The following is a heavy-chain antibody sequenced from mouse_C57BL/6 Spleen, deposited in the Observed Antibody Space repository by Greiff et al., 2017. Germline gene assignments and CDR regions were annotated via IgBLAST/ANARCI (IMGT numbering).Heavy chain of an antibody. J-gene: IGHJ2*01. CDR2: IDPETGGT. Sequence: QVQLQQSGAELARPGASVTLSCKASGYTFTGYEMNWVKQTPVHGLEWIGAIDPETGGTAYNQKFKGKAILTADKSSSPAYMELRSLTSEDSAVYYCTRENYGYGRNYLDDWGQGTTLTVSS. V-gene: IGHV1-15*01. CDR3: TRENYGYGRNYLDD. D-gene: IGHD2-2*01. CDR1: GYTFTGYE.